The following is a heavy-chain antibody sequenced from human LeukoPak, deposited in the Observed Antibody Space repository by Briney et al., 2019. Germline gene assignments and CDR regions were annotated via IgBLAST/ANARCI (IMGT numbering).Heavy chain of an antibody. J-gene: IGHJ4*02. D-gene: IGHD3-22*01. CDR1: GGSISSGSYY. Sequence: SETLSLTCTVSGGSISSGSYYWSWIRQPAGKGLEWIGRIYTSGSTNYNPSLKSRVTISVDTSKNQFSLKLSSVTAADTAVYYCARQSLGYDSSGYREDFDYWGQRTLVTVSS. CDR3: ARQSLGYDSSGYREDFDY. CDR2: IYTSGST. V-gene: IGHV4-61*02.